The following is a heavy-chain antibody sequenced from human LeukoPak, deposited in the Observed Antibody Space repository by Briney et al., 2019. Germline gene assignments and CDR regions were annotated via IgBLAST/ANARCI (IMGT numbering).Heavy chain of an antibody. V-gene: IGHV3-7*01. CDR1: GFTFSRYW. Sequence: SGGSLRLSGAASGFTFSRYWMTWVRQAPGKGLEWVANINEYGSEKHYVDSVKGRFTISRDNAKNSLYLQMDSLRAEDTAVYYCMGNSVGYWGQGALVTVSS. CDR2: INEYGSEK. D-gene: IGHD1-26*01. J-gene: IGHJ4*02. CDR3: MGNSVGY.